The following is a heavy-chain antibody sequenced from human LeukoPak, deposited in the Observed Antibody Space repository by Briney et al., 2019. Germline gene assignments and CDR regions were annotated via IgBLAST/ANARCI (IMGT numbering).Heavy chain of an antibody. CDR1: GYSFTSHW. CDR3: ARQSSRYDSSGYFDY. D-gene: IGHD3-22*01. J-gene: IGHJ4*02. V-gene: IGHV5-51*01. Sequence: GESLKISCKGSGYSFTSHWIGWVRQMPGKGLEWMGIIYPGDSDTRYSPSFQGQVTISADKSISTAYLQWSSLKASDTAMYYCARQSSRYDSSGYFDYWGQGTLVTVSS. CDR2: IYPGDSDT.